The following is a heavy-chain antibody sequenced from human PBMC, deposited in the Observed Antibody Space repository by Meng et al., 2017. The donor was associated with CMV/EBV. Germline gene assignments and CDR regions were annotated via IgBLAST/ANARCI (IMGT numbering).Heavy chain of an antibody. Sequence: TGSGGSVSSGSYYWSWIRKPPGKGLEWIGYIYYSGSTNYNPSLKSRVTISVDTSKNQFSLKLSSVTAAETAVYYCARVVLGTGGFDYWGQGTLVTVSS. V-gene: IGHV4-61*01. CDR1: GGSVSSGSYY. CDR3: ARVVLGTGGFDY. D-gene: IGHD7-27*01. J-gene: IGHJ4*02. CDR2: IYYSGST.